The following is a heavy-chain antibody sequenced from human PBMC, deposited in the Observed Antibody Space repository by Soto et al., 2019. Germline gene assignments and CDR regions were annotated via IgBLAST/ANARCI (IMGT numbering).Heavy chain of an antibody. V-gene: IGHV1-69*01. D-gene: IGHD3-22*01. CDR2: FIPIFRTL. J-gene: IGHJ3*01. CDR1: GGIFGSHG. Sequence: QVQLIQSEAEVKKPGSSVRVSCTASGGIFGSHGFSWVRQAPGQRLEWVGGFIPIFRTLTYTEKFQARVRIAAEESTNTVYLDLSRLTSEDTAVYYCVRDRRIYYSDPHEEFVASDYEVWGQGTMVSVSS. CDR3: VRDRRIYYSDPHEEFVASDYEV.